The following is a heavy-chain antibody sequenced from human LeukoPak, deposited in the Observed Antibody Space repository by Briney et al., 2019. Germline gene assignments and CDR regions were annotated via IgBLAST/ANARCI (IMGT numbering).Heavy chain of an antibody. CDR2: IWYDGSNK. D-gene: IGHD5-18*01. Sequence: GGSLRLSCAASGLSLTTHGMHWVRQVPGKGLEWVAVIWYDGSNKYYADSVKGRFTISRDNSKNTLYLQMNSLRAEDTAVYYCASVYSYGWFDYWGQGTLVTVSS. J-gene: IGHJ5*01. V-gene: IGHV3-33*01. CDR3: ASVYSYGWFDY. CDR1: GLSLTTHG.